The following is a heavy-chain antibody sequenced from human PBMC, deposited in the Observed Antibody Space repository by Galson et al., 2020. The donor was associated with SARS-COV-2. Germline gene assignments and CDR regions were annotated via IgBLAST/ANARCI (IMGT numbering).Heavy chain of an antibody. D-gene: IGHD3-16*02. Sequence: GGSLRLSCAASGFIMSSHYMSWVRQAPGKGLEWISVVYSGGSTYYADSVKGRFTLFRDNSQNTLFLQLNSLRAEDTAVYYCARGSRDGPLTPFGGIIAMFDFWGQGTLVTVSS. CDR2: VYSGGST. J-gene: IGHJ4*02. V-gene: IGHV3-53*01. CDR3: ARGSRDGPLTPFGGIIAMFDF. CDR1: GFIMSSHY.